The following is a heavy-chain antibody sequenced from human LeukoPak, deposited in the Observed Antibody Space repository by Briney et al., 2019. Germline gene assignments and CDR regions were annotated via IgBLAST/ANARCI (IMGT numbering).Heavy chain of an antibody. D-gene: IGHD4-17*01. J-gene: IGHJ3*02. CDR3: ARDQNDYGPDAFDI. Sequence: SETLSLTCSVSGDSIDAYYWNWIGQPPGKGLEWIGYISYSGRTDYNPSLKSRVTISIDTSRTQFSLTLNSVTAADTAVYYCARDQNDYGPDAFDIWGQGTMVTVSS. CDR2: ISYSGRT. V-gene: IGHV4-59*13. CDR1: GDSIDAYY.